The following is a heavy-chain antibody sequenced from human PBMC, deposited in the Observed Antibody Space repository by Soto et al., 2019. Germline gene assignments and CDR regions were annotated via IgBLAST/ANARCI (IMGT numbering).Heavy chain of an antibody. J-gene: IGHJ3*02. CDR2: ISSSGSTI. V-gene: IGHV3-11*01. CDR1: GFTFSDYY. Sequence: PGGSLRLSCAASGFTFSDYYMSWIRQAPGKGLEWVSYISSSGSTIYYADSVKGRFTISRDNAKNSLYLQMNSLRAEDTAVYYCASWAAAASRDAFDIWGQGTMVTVSS. CDR3: ASWAAAASRDAFDI. D-gene: IGHD6-13*01.